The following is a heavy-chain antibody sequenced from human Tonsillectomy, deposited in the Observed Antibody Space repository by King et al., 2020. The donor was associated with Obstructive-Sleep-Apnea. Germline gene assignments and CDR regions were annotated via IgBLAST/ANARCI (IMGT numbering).Heavy chain of an antibody. V-gene: IGHV3-23*04. J-gene: IGHJ4*02. Sequence: VQLVESGGGLVQPGGSLRLSCAASGFTFSSYAMSWVRQAPGKGLEWVSAISGSGGRTYYTDSGKGRFTISRDNSKNTRYLQMNSLRAEDTALYYCAKDRTGSSHWGQGTLVTVSS. CDR1: GFTFSSYA. CDR3: AKDRTGSSH. CDR2: ISGSGGRT. D-gene: IGHD2-15*01.